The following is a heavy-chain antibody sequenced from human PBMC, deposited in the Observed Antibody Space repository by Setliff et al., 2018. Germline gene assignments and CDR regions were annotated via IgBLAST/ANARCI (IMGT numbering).Heavy chain of an antibody. V-gene: IGHV4-31*03. J-gene: IGHJ4*02. D-gene: IGHD3-16*01. CDR2: IYYSGST. CDR1: GGSISSGGYY. CDR3: ARAITSKYYFEY. Sequence: SETLSLTCTVSGGSISSGGYYWSWIRRHPGKGLEWIGYIYYSGSTYYNPSLKSRLTISVGTSKTQFSLRLSSVTAADTAVYYCARAITSKYYFEYWGQGTLVTVAS.